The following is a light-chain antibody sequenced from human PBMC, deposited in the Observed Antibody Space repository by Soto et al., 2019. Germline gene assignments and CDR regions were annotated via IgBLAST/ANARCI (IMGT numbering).Light chain of an antibody. CDR3: GTWDSSLSAVV. CDR2: DNN. Sequence: QSVLTQPPSVSAAPGQKVTLSCSGISSNIGNNDVSWYQQFPGTVPKLLIYDNNKRPSGIPDRFSGSKSGTSATLGITGLQTGDEADYYCGTWDSSLSAVVFGGGTKVTVL. V-gene: IGLV1-51*01. CDR1: SSNIGNND. J-gene: IGLJ2*01.